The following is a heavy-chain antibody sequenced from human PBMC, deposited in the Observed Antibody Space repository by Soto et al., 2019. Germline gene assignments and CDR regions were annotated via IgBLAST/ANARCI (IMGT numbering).Heavy chain of an antibody. CDR3: ARIYYDSVFAY. Sequence: KPSETLSLTCTVSGGSISSSSYYWGWIRQPPGKGLEWIGSIYYSGSTYYNPSLKSRVTISVDTSKNQFSLKLSSVTAADTAVYYCARIYYDSVFAYWGQGTLVTVSS. J-gene: IGHJ4*02. D-gene: IGHD3-22*01. CDR2: IYYSGST. CDR1: GGSISSSSYY. V-gene: IGHV4-39*01.